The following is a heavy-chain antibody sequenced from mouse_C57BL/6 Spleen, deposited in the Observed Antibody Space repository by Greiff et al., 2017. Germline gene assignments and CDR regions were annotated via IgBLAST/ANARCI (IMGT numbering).Heavy chain of an antibody. Sequence: VQLQQSGPELVKPGASVKISCKASGYAFSSSWMNWVKQRPGKGLEWIGRIFPGDGDTNYNGKFKGKATLTADKSSSTAYMQLSSLTSEDSAVYFCALQEMEGWGKGASVTVSS. V-gene: IGHV1-82*01. CDR3: ALQEMEG. CDR2: IFPGDGDT. D-gene: IGHD2-3*01. J-gene: IGHJ4*01. CDR1: GYAFSSSW.